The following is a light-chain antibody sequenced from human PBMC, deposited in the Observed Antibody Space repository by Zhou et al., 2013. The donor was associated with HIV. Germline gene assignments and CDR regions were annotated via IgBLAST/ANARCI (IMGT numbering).Light chain of an antibody. V-gene: IGKV1D-16*01. Sequence: DIQMTQSPSSLSASVGDRVTITCRASQGISKWLAWYQQKPGKAPKLLIYGASSLQSGVPSRFSGSGFGTDFTLTISSLHPEDVATYYCQRYNSVPPLFGGGTKVEI. CDR1: QGISKW. CDR2: GAS. CDR3: QRYNSVPPL. J-gene: IGKJ4*01.